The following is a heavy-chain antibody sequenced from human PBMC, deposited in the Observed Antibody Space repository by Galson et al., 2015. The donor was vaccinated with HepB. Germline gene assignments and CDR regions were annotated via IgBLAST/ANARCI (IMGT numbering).Heavy chain of an antibody. V-gene: IGHV3-48*01. D-gene: IGHD2-2*01. Sequence: SLRLSCAASTFIFSTYSMNWVRQAPGRGLEWISYIGSSSTSTYYADSVKGRFTISRDNSKNTLYLQMNSLRAEDTAVYYCARDRSSSALPDAFDIWGQGTMVTVSS. CDR1: TFIFSTYS. J-gene: IGHJ3*02. CDR2: IGSSSTST. CDR3: ARDRSSSALPDAFDI.